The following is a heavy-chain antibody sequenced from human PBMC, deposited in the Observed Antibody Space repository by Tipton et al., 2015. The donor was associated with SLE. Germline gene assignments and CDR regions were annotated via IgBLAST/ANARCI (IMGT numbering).Heavy chain of an antibody. CDR2: IYYSGRS. D-gene: IGHD2-8*01. V-gene: IGHV4-39*07. Sequence: LRLSCTVSGGSISSSSYHWAWIRQPPGKGLEWIGSIYYSGRSYYSPSLKSRVTISVDPAKNQFSLKLTSVTAADTAVYYCARGMLTWRGAIIGVDVWGQGTSVNVSS. CDR3: ARGMLTWRGAIIGVDV. CDR1: GGSISSSSYH. J-gene: IGHJ6*02.